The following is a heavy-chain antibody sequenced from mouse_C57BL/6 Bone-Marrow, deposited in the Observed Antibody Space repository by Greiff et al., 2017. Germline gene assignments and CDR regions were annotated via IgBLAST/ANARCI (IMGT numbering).Heavy chain of an antibody. D-gene: IGHD2-12*01. CDR2: ISDGGRYP. CDR3: AREASYYSYYYAMDY. V-gene: IGHV5-4*01. CDR1: GFTFSSYA. J-gene: IGHJ4*01. Sequence: EVMLVESGGGLVQPGGSLQLSCAASGFTFSSYAMSWVRQTPENRLDWVATISDGGRYPYYPVNVKGRFPIYRYNAKNNLYLQMSHLKSEDTAMYYCAREASYYSYYYAMDYWGQGTAVTVSS.